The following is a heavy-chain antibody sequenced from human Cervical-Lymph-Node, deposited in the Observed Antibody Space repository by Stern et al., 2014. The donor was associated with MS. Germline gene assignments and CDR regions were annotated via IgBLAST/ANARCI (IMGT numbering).Heavy chain of an antibody. D-gene: IGHD3-3*01. V-gene: IGHV3-53*01. J-gene: IGHJ3*01. CDR1: GFTVSKNY. Sequence: EVQLEESGGGLIQPGGSLRLSCAAPGFTVSKNYMSWVRQAPGKGLEWVSLIYTDGSTYYAGSVKGRFTISRDSSKNMLFLQMNSLRAEDTAMYYCARAIFGVNTAAMAPDAFDSWGQGTMVTVSS. CDR3: ARAIFGVNTAAMAPDAFDS. CDR2: IYTDGST.